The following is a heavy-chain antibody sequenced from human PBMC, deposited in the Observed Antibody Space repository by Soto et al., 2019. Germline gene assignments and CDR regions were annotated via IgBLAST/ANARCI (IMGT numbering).Heavy chain of an antibody. V-gene: IGHV1-18*01. J-gene: IGHJ4*02. CDR2: ISAYNGNT. CDR1: GYTFTSYG. D-gene: IGHD2-2*01. CDR3: AREPSGYCSSTSCHLYGDYTLWDY. Sequence: ASVKVSCKASGYTFTSYGISWVRQAPGQGLEWMGWISAYNGNTNYAQKLQGRVTMTTDTSTSTAYMELRSLRSDDTAVYYCAREPSGYCSSTSCHLYGDYTLWDYWGQGTLVTVSS.